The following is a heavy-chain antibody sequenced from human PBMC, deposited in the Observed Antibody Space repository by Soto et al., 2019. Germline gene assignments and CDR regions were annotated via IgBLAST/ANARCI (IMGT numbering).Heavy chain of an antibody. V-gene: IGHV3-23*01. Sequence: LRVWRGAAGCKCVSFAGSWVRQAPGKGLEWVSAISGSGGSTYYADSVKGRFTISRDNSKNTLYLQMNSLRAEDTAVYYCAKDSSGWYGGWFDPWGQGTLVTVSS. CDR3: AKDSSGWYGGWFDP. J-gene: IGHJ5*02. CDR1: GCKCVSFA. CDR2: ISGSGGST. D-gene: IGHD6-19*01.